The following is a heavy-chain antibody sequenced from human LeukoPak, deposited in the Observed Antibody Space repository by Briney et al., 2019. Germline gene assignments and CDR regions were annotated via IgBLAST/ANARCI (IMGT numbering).Heavy chain of an antibody. V-gene: IGHV3-66*01. CDR1: GLIVNNNY. CDR3: VRENRLEYYGMDV. D-gene: IGHD3-16*02. CDR2: LYAGGSS. J-gene: IGHJ6*02. Sequence: AGGSLRLSCAASGLIVNNNYMTWVRQAPGEGLEWVSVLYAGGSSYYADSAKDRFTISRDNSKNTVYLQMNSLTAEDTAVYYCVRENRLEYYGMDVWGQGTTVTVSS.